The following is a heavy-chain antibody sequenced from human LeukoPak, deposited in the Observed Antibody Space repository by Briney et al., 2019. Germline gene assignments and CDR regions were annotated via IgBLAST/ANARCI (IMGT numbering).Heavy chain of an antibody. CDR3: ARDLSGYSKGY. CDR2: MNPNSGGT. D-gene: IGHD3-22*01. CDR1: GYTFTSYD. V-gene: IGHV1-2*02. Sequence: ASVKVSCKASGYTFTSYDINWVRQATGQGLEWVRWMNPNSGGTNYAQKFQGRVTMTRDTSISTAYMELSRLRSDDTAVYYGARDLSGYSKGYWGQGTLVTVSS. J-gene: IGHJ4*02.